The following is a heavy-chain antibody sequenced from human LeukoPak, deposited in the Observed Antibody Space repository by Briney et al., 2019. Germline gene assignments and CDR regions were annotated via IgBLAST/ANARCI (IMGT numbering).Heavy chain of an antibody. CDR3: ARDRDSYYDYLWGSYRPSYFDD. V-gene: IGHV3-48*03. D-gene: IGHD3-16*02. CDR2: ISSSGSTI. CDR1: GFTFSSYE. Sequence: GGSLRLSCAASGFTFSSYEMNWVRQAPGKGLEWVSYISSSGSTIYYADSVKGRFTISRDNAKNSLYLQMNSLRAEDTAVYYCARDRDSYYDYLWGSYRPSYFDDWGQGTLVTVSS. J-gene: IGHJ4*02.